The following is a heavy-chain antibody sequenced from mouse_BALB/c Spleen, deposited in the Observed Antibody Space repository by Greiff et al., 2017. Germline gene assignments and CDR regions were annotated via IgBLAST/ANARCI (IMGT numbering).Heavy chain of an antibody. Sequence: VKVVESGPGLVAPSQSLSITCTVSGFSLTSYGVHWVRQPPGKGLEWLGVIWAGGSTNYNSALMSRLSISKDNSKSQVFLKMNSLQTDDTAMYYCARGYQGYAMDYWGQGTSVTVSS. CDR3: ARGYQGYAMDY. J-gene: IGHJ4*01. CDR1: GFSLTSYG. D-gene: IGHD3-2*02. V-gene: IGHV2-9*02. CDR2: IWAGGST.